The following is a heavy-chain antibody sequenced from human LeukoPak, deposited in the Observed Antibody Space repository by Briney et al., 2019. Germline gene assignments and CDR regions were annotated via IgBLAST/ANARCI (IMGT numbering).Heavy chain of an antibody. Sequence: ASVKVSCKASGYTFTSNYIHWVRQAPGQGLEWMGMIYPRDGSTSYAQKFQGRVTITRDTSASTAYMELSSLRSEDTAVYYCARALSGYYFGYWGQGTLVTVSS. D-gene: IGHD3-22*01. J-gene: IGHJ4*02. CDR3: ARALSGYYFGY. CDR2: IYPRDGST. V-gene: IGHV1-46*01. CDR1: GYTFTSNY.